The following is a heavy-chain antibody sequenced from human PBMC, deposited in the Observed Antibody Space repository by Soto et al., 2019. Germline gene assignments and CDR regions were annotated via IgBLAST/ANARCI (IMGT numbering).Heavy chain of an antibody. CDR3: ASSYGTIWYGDY. CDR1: GGTFNSYP. Sequence: QVQLVQSGAEVKKPGSSVKVSCKASGGTFNSYPITWVRQAPGQGLEWMGGIIPIIGTTNYAQKFQGRVTITADESTTTAYMELSSLGFEDTAVYYCASSYGTIWYGDYWGQGTLVTVSS. CDR2: IIPIIGTT. V-gene: IGHV1-69*01. J-gene: IGHJ4*02. D-gene: IGHD6-13*01.